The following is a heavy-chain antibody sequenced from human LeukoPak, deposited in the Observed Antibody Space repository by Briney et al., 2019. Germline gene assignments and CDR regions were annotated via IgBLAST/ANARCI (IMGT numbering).Heavy chain of an antibody. D-gene: IGHD4-11*01. CDR2: ISSSGGST. V-gene: IGHV3-23*01. CDR3: AKDHYSNYGYFDY. J-gene: IGHJ4*02. CDR1: GFTFSNYA. Sequence: GGSLRLSCAASGFTFSNYAMICVRQAPGKGLEWVSGISSSGGSTYSAGSVKGRFTISRDNAKSTLYVQMNSLRAEDTAVYYCAKDHYSNYGYFDYWGQGTLVTVSS.